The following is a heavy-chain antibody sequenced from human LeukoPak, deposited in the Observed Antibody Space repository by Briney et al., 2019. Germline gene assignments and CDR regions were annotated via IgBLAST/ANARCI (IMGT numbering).Heavy chain of an antibody. V-gene: IGHV2-5*01. CDR1: GFSFSSGGVG. CDR2: IYWNDDK. CDR3: VQGRYYYDSSTGLNWFDP. Sequence: SGPTLVNPRQTLRLTCTFSGFSFSSGGVGVVWIRQPPGKAPEWLAVIYWNDDKRYSPSLKSRLTITKDTSKNQVVLTMTNMDPVDTATYYCVQGRYYYDSSTGLNWFDPWGQGTLVTVSS. J-gene: IGHJ5*02. D-gene: IGHD3-22*01.